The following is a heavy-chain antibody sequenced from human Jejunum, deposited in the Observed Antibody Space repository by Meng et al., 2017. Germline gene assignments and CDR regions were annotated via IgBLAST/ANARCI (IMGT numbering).Heavy chain of an antibody. V-gene: IGHV3-30*18. CDR2: ISSDGGTY. J-gene: IGHJ4*02. CDR1: GFTLSTHG. CDR3: AKGGPYIVGSTGALDY. Sequence: QVLLVESGGGVVPPGRSLRLAGAASGFTLSTHGMHWVRQAPGKGLEWVADISSDGGTYYYAGSVKGRFTISRDNAKNTLFLQMNSLRPEDTAVYYCAKGGPYIVGSTGALDYWGQGTLVTVSS. D-gene: IGHD1-26*01.